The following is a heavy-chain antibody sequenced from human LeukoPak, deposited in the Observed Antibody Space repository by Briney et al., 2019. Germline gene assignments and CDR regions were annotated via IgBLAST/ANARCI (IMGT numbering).Heavy chain of an antibody. D-gene: IGHD1-1*01. CDR1: GPSPFKNYW. V-gene: IGHV3-7*05. CDR3: ARAETTEGSY. J-gene: IGHJ4*02. CDR2: IKPDGRET. Sequence: RGSLRLSCVASGPSPFKNYWMTWLRQAPGKGLEWFTTIKPDGRETYYVESVKGSFSLSRDNSKNSLLLQMNSLRAEDTAKYYCARAETTEGSYWGQGTLVTVSS.